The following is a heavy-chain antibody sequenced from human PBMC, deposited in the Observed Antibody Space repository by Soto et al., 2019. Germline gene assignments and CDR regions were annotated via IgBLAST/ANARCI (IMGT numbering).Heavy chain of an antibody. CDR1: VGSISSFY. J-gene: IGHJ2*01. D-gene: IGHD6-19*01. CDR2: IYYTGST. CDR3: ARTGVAVAGTGLTFWYSDL. Sequence: QVQLQESGPGRVKPSETLSLTCTVSVGSISSFYWRWIRQPPGKGLEWIGYIYYTGSTNYNPSLRSRVTLSVDMSKSQFSLKLSSVTAADTAVYYCARTGVAVAGTGLTFWYSDLWGRGTLVTVSS. V-gene: IGHV4-59*08.